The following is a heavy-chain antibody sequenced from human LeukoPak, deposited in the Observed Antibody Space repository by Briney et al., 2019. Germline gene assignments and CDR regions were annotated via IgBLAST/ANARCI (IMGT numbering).Heavy chain of an antibody. CDR2: IYHSGST. V-gene: IGHV4-38-2*01. J-gene: IGHJ4*02. Sequence: PSETLSLTCAVSGYSISSGYYWGWIRQPPGKGLEWIGSIYHSGSTYYNPSLKSRVTISVDTSKNQFSLKLSSVTAADTAVYYCATGPLIPRLATKGEFDYWGLGTLVTVSS. CDR3: ATGPLIPRLATKGEFDY. CDR1: GYSISSGYY. D-gene: IGHD1-26*01.